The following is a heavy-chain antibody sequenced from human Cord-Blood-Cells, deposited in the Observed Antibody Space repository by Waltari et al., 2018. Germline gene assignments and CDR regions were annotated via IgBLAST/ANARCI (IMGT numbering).Heavy chain of an antibody. Sequence: QVQLQQWGAGLLKPSETLSLTCAVYGGSFSGYYWSWIRQPPGKGLAWIGEINDSGSTTYNPSLKGRVTISVDTSKNQFYLKLSSVTAADTAVYYCARGGSDYYGSGSYLHFDYWGQGTLVTVSS. CDR3: ARGGSDYYGSGSYLHFDY. CDR1: GGSFSGYY. J-gene: IGHJ4*02. CDR2: INDSGST. D-gene: IGHD3-10*01. V-gene: IGHV4-34*01.